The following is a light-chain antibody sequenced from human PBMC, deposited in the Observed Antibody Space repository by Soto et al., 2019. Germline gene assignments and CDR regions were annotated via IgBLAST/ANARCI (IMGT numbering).Light chain of an antibody. V-gene: IGKV3D-20*02. CDR1: QRISSTQ. J-gene: IGKJ5*01. Sequence: IMLTDLPVTLSLSTRERATLSCRASQRISSTQLVCYLQKPGQAPTLLIFGASSRATGIPDRFSGSGSGTDFTLTISGLQPEDFAIHCCQQRSNWPPITFGHRRLL. CDR2: GAS. CDR3: QQRSNWPPIT.